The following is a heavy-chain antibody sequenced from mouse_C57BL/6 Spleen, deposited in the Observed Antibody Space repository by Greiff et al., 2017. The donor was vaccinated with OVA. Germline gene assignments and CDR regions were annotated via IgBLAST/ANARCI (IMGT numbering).Heavy chain of an antibody. V-gene: IGHV1-80*01. CDR3: ARDYYGSSYLDV. CDR1: GYAFSSYW. Sequence: VKLMESGSELVKPGASVKISCKASGYAFSSYWMNWVKQRPGKGLEWIGQIYPGDGDTNNNGKFKGKATLTADKSSSTAYMQLSSLTSEDSAVYFCARDYYGSSYLDVWGTGTTVTVSS. J-gene: IGHJ1*03. D-gene: IGHD1-1*01. CDR2: IYPGDGDT.